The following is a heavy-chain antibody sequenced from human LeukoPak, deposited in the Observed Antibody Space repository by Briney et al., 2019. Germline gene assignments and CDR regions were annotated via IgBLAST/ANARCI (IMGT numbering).Heavy chain of an antibody. D-gene: IGHD1-1*01. CDR1: GGSISSYY. CDR2: IYYRGST. V-gene: IGHV4-59*08. CDR3: ARRTTGNGPFDY. J-gene: IGHJ4*02. Sequence: SETLSLTCTVSGGSISSYYWSWIRQPPGKGLEWIAYIYYRGSTNYYPSLKSRVTISVDTSKNQFSLKLSSVTAADTAVYYCARRTTGNGPFDYWGQGTLVTVSS.